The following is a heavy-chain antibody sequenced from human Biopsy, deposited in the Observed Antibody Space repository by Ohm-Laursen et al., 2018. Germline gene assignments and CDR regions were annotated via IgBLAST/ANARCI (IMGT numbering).Heavy chain of an antibody. CDR1: GDTFTTSA. Sequence: SSVKVSCKPSGDTFTTSAISWVRQVPGQGLDWMGRIIPILGTVDYGQNFQGRVTIRADTSTTFLELTSLKYDDTAVYYCASGDIGGIGLDVWGLGTTVTVSS. V-gene: IGHV1-69*04. CDR3: ASGDIGGIGLDV. J-gene: IGHJ6*02. CDR2: IIPILGTV. D-gene: IGHD3-10*01.